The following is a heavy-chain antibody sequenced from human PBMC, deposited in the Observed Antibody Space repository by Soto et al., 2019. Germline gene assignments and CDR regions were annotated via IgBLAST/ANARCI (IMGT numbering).Heavy chain of an antibody. J-gene: IGHJ5*01. CDR1: GDSISNLDYF. V-gene: IGHV4-30-4*01. Sequence: SETLSLTCSVSGDSISNLDYFWAWIRQPPGQALEYIGYIYKSATTYYNPSFESRVAISVDTSKSQFSLNVTSVAAADTAVYFCARGRYCLTGRCFPNWFDSWRQGALVTVSS. CDR2: IYKSATT. CDR3: ARGRYCLTGRCFPNWFDS. D-gene: IGHD7-27*01.